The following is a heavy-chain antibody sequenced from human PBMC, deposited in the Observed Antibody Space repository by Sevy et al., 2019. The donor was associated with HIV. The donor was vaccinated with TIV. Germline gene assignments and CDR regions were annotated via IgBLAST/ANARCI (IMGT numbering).Heavy chain of an antibody. CDR2: IYTSGST. CDR1: GGSISSYY. D-gene: IGHD6-19*01. Sequence: SETLSLTCTVSGGSISSYYWSWIRQPAGKGLEWIGRIYTSGSTNYNPSLKSRVTMSVDTSKNQFSLKLSSVTAADTAVYYCARGGSGYSSGWYNIDYWGQGTLLTVSS. J-gene: IGHJ4*02. CDR3: ARGGSGYSSGWYNIDY. V-gene: IGHV4-4*07.